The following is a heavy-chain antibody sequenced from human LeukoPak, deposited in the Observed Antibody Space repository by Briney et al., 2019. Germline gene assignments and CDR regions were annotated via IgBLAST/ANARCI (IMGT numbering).Heavy chain of an antibody. J-gene: IGHJ3*02. Sequence: GGSLRLSCAASGFTFSDYYMNWIRQAPGKGLEWTAYISSRDSSIYYADSVTGRFTISRDNAKNSLFLQMHSLRAEDTAVYYCARGRHYYDTRGYSDAFDIWGQGTMVTVSS. V-gene: IGHV3-11*01. CDR3: ARGRHYYDTRGYSDAFDI. CDR2: ISSRDSSI. D-gene: IGHD3-22*01. CDR1: GFTFSDYY.